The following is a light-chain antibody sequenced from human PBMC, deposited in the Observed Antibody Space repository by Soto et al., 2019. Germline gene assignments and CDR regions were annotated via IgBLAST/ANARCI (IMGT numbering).Light chain of an antibody. CDR1: SSNIGSNT. CDR3: SAWDDSLSGPV. V-gene: IGLV1-44*01. Sequence: QSVLTQPPSASGTPGQRVTISCSGSSSNIGSNTVNWYQQLPGTAPKLLIYSNNLRPSGVPDRLSGSKSGTSASLAFSGLQSEDEADYFCSAWDDSLSGPVFGGGTKLTVL. CDR2: SNN. J-gene: IGLJ2*01.